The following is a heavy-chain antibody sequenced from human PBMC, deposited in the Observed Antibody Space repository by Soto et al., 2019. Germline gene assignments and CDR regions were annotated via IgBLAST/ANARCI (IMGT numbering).Heavy chain of an antibody. CDR2: INPNTGGT. CDR1: GYTFNGYF. Sequence: QVQLVQSGAEVKKPGASVKVSCKASGYTFNGYFIHWLRQAPGQGLEWMGWINPNTGGTKYAQKFQGRVTVTRDTSISTAYMELSRLRSDDTAVYYCARELDYDFWRDYSPPFDYWGQGTLVTVSS. V-gene: IGHV1-2*02. J-gene: IGHJ4*02. D-gene: IGHD3-3*01. CDR3: ARELDYDFWRDYSPPFDY.